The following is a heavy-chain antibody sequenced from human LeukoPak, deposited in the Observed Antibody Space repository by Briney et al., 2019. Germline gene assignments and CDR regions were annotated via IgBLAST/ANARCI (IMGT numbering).Heavy chain of an antibody. CDR3: ARDYDFRVGQWYYAMDV. CDR1: GDSINNHY. CDR2: IHYSGGT. J-gene: IGHJ6*02. V-gene: IGHV4-59*11. Sequence: SETLSLTCSVSGDSINNHYWNWIRQPPGKGLEWVGYIHYSGGTTYNPSLESRVTISVDRSKKEFSLKLISVTPADTAVYYCARDYDFRVGQWYYAMDVWGQGTTVTVSS. D-gene: IGHD3-3*01.